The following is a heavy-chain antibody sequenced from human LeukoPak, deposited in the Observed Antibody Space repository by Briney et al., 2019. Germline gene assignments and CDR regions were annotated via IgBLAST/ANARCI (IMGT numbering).Heavy chain of an antibody. D-gene: IGHD3-10*01. Sequence: GGSLRLSCAASGFTFSSYAMSWVRQAPGKGLEWVSIISSSGANTYYADSVKGRFTISRDNSKNTLYLQMNTLRAEDTAVYYCASSLLWFGETINAFDIWGQGTMVTVSS. CDR3: ASSLLWFGETINAFDI. J-gene: IGHJ3*02. CDR1: GFTFSSYA. CDR2: ISSSGANT. V-gene: IGHV3-23*01.